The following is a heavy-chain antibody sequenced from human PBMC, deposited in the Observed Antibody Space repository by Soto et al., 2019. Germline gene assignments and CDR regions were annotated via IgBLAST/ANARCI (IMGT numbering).Heavy chain of an antibody. CDR1: GFTFSSYA. CDR3: ARDKLDYDFWSGYSNDAFDI. D-gene: IGHD3-3*01. CDR2: ISSSSSYI. Sequence: PGGSLRLSCAASGFTFSSYAMSWVRQAPGKGLEWVSAISSSSSYIYYADSVKGRFTISRDNAKNSLYLQMNSLRAEDTAVYYCARDKLDYDFWSGYSNDAFDIWGQGTMVTVSS. J-gene: IGHJ3*02. V-gene: IGHV3-21*01.